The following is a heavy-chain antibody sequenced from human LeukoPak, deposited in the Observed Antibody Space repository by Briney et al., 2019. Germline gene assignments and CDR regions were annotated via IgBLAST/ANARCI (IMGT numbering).Heavy chain of an antibody. V-gene: IGHV3-23*01. J-gene: IGHJ4*02. CDR1: GFTFSSYA. Sequence: PGGSLRLPCAASGFTFSSYAMSWVRQAPGKGLEWVSAISGSGGSTYYADSVKGRFTISRDNSKNTLYLQMNSLRAEDTAVYYCAKDHSSGWYENFDYWGQGTLVTVSS. CDR3: AKDHSSGWYENFDY. D-gene: IGHD6-19*01. CDR2: ISGSGGST.